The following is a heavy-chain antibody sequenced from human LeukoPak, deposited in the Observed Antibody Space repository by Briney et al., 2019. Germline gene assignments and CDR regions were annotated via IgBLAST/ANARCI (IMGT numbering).Heavy chain of an antibody. V-gene: IGHV3-74*01. Sequence: PGGSLRLSCAASGFTFSSYWMHWVRQAPGKGLVWVSRINSDGSSTSYADSVKGRFTISRDNSKNTLYLQMNSLRAEDTAVYYCAKDQPLYYDFWSGYYPLSRPFDYWGQGTLVTVSS. CDR1: GFTFSSYW. CDR2: INSDGSST. D-gene: IGHD3-3*01. J-gene: IGHJ4*02. CDR3: AKDQPLYYDFWSGYYPLSRPFDY.